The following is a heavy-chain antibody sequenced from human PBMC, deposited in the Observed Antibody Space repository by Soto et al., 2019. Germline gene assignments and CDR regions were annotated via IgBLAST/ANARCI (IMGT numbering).Heavy chain of an antibody. CDR1: GYSINIDHY. CDR2: IYYSGST. Sequence: SETLSLTCTVSGYSINIDHYWTWISQRPGKGLEWIGYIYYSGSTYYSPSLKSRLSISLDTSKNQFSLRLSSVTAADTAMYYCARARLRAVYAFDIWGQGTMFTVSS. CDR3: ARARLRAVYAFDI. J-gene: IGHJ3*02. V-gene: IGHV4-31*03. D-gene: IGHD5-12*01.